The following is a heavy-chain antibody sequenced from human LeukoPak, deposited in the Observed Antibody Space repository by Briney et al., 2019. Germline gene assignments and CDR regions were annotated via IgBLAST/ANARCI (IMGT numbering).Heavy chain of an antibody. J-gene: IGHJ4*02. D-gene: IGHD5-12*01. CDR2: ISSSSGYI. CDR3: ARGPSGYHNT. V-gene: IGHV3-21*01. Sequence: GGSLRLSCAASGSTFSSYNMNWVRQAPGKGLEWVSSISSSSGYIYYADSQKGRFTISRDNAKSSLYLQMNSLRAEDTAVYYCARGPSGYHNTGGQGTLVTVSS. CDR1: GSTFSSYN.